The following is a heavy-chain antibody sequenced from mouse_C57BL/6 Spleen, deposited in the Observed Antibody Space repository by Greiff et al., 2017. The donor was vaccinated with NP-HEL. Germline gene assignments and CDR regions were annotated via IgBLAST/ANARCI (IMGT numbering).Heavy chain of an antibody. CDR1: GFTFSSYA. J-gene: IGHJ3*01. CDR2: ISDGGSYT. V-gene: IGHV5-4*03. CDR3: ARGGSTMVTTKAWFAY. D-gene: IGHD2-2*01. Sequence: EVKLVESGGGLVKPGGSLKLSCAASGFTFSSYAMSWVRQTPEKRLEWVATISDGGSYTYYPDNVKGRFTISRDNAKNNLYLQMSHLKSEDTAMYYCARGGSTMVTTKAWFAYWGQGTLVTVSA.